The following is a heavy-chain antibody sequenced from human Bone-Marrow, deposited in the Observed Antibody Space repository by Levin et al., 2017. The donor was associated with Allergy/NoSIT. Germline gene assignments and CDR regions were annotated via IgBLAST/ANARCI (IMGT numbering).Heavy chain of an antibody. J-gene: IGHJ6*02. CDR1: GYSFITYD. CDR3: ARGPGQGYYYFYGLDV. CDR2: VNPNSGKT. D-gene: IGHD2-21*01. V-gene: IGHV1-8*01. Sequence: ASVKVSCQASGYSFITYDVNWVRQAPGQGFEWMGWVNPNSGKTGIAQKFQGRVTLTRDTSIRAAYMELSSLRSDDTAVYYCARGPGQGYYYFYGLDVWGQGTTVTVSS.